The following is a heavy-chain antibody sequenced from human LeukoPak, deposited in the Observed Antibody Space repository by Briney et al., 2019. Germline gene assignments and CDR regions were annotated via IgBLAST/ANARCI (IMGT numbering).Heavy chain of an antibody. CDR1: GGSVINTNW. D-gene: IGHD3-3*01. Sequence: PSETLSLTCGVSGGSVINTNWWTWVRQPPGKGLEWIGEVHLDGRTNYNPSLESRLTMSVDVSENQVSLKLTSVTAADTAVYYCAREGGFYRSLDYSGQGTLVTVSS. CDR3: AREGGFYRSLDY. V-gene: IGHV4-4*02. CDR2: VHLDGRT. J-gene: IGHJ4*02.